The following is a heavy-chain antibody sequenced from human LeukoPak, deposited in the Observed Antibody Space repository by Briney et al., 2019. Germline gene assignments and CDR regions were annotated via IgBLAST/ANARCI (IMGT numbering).Heavy chain of an antibody. D-gene: IGHD1-1*01. V-gene: IGHV1-18*01. CDR3: ARLPGSIYYYYMDV. Sequence: ASVKVSCKASGYTFTSYGISWVRQAPGQGLEWMGWISAYNGNTNYAQKLQGRVTMTTDTSRSTAYMELRSLRSDDTAVYYCARLPGSIYYYYMDVWGKGTTVTISS. J-gene: IGHJ6*03. CDR2: ISAYNGNT. CDR1: GYTFTSYG.